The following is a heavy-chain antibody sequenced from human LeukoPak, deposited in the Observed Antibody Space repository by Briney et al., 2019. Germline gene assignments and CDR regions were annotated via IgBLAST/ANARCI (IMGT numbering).Heavy chain of an antibody. D-gene: IGHD6-19*01. CDR1: GYSFSDYY. V-gene: IGHV1-2*02. CDR2: INPNNGDT. Sequence: ASVKVSCKASGYSFSDYYINWVRQASGQGPEWMGWINPNNGDTDYAKAFQGRVTMTTDTSTSTAYMELRSLRSDDTAVYYCATITDPSGWYDDPFDYWGQGTLVTVSS. J-gene: IGHJ4*02. CDR3: ATITDPSGWYDDPFDY.